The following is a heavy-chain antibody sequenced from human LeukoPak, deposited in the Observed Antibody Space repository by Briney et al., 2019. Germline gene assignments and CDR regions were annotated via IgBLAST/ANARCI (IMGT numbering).Heavy chain of an antibody. CDR1: GFTFSNAW. Sequence: GGSLRLSCAASGFTFSNAWMNWVRQAPGKGLEWVGRIKSETDGGTTDYAAPVKGRFTISRDDSKNTLYLQMSSLKTDDTAVYYCLAVGTGYWGQGTLVTVSS. J-gene: IGHJ4*02. D-gene: IGHD6-13*01. CDR2: IKSETDGGTT. V-gene: IGHV3-15*01. CDR3: LAVGTGY.